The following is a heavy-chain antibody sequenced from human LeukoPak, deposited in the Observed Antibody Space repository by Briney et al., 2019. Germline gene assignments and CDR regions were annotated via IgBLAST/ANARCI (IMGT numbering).Heavy chain of an antibody. CDR3: VRGGELVGTYFDL. CDR1: GFTFYSYG. D-gene: IGHD3-16*01. Sequence: PGGYLRLSCVASGFTFYSYGMGWVPQAQGKGLEWVSGINCNGANITYPDSVKVTFTIYTYTARNCLYLQMKNLRADDTAFYYCVRGGELVGTYFDLWGQGVLVTVSS. J-gene: IGHJ4*02. V-gene: IGHV3-20*04. CDR2: INCNGANI.